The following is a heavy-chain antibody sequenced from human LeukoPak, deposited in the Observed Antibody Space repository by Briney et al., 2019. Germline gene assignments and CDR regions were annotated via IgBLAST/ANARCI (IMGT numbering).Heavy chain of an antibody. D-gene: IGHD3-10*01. CDR3: AREPSTDSLLWCWETYYFDY. V-gene: IGHV3-11*01. CDR1: GFTFSDYY. Sequence: GWSLRLSCAAAGFTFSDYYMSWIRQAPGKGLEWVSYISSSGSTIYYEDSVKGRFTISRDNAKNTLYLQMSSLRAEETAVYYWAREPSTDSLLWCWETYYFDYWGQGTLVTVSS. CDR2: ISSSGSTI. J-gene: IGHJ4*02.